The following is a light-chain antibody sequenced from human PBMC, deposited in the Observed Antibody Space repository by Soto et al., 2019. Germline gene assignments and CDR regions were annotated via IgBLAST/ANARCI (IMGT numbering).Light chain of an antibody. CDR1: SSDVGSYNL. CDR2: EVS. Sequence: QPVLTQPASVSGSPGQSITISCTGTSSDVGSYNLVSWYQQHPGKAPKLMIYEVSKRPSGVSNRFSGSKSGNTASLTISGLQAEDEADYYCCSYAGSSTFPYVFGTGTKVTVL. V-gene: IGLV2-23*02. J-gene: IGLJ1*01. CDR3: CSYAGSSTFPYV.